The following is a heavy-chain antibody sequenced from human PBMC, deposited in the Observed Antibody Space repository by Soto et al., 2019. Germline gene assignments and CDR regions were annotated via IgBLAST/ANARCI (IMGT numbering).Heavy chain of an antibody. J-gene: IGHJ4*02. V-gene: IGHV5-51*01. CDR2: NYPGDSDS. Sequence: GESLKISCKGSGYSFRRYWIGWVRQMPGKGLEWMGINYPGDSDSRYSTSFQGQVTITADKSISTAYLQWSSLKASDTAMYYCARSGSSWYYFDYWGQGTLVTVSS. CDR1: GYSFRRYW. CDR3: ARSGSSWYYFDY. D-gene: IGHD6-13*01.